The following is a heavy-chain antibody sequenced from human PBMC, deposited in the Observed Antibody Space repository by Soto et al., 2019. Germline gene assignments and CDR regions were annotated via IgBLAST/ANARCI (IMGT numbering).Heavy chain of an antibody. J-gene: IGHJ4*02. Sequence: GGSLRLSCEASGFALSMYWMSWVRQAPGKGLEWVAKIKQDGSIQHYADSVRGRFTVSRDNSTNSLFMQMNSLSAEDRAVYYSARLRETATTFVYWCQGSLVTVSS. CDR3: ARLRETATTFVY. D-gene: IGHD1-1*01. CDR2: IKQDGSIQ. CDR1: GFALSMYW. V-gene: IGHV3-7*01.